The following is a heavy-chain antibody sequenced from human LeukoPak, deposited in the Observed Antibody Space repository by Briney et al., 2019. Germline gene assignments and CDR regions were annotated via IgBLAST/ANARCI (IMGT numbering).Heavy chain of an antibody. CDR1: GFTFSSYG. J-gene: IGHJ6*02. D-gene: IGHD3-22*01. CDR2: IWYDGSNK. Sequence: GGSLRHSCAASGFTFSSYGMHWVRQAPGKGLEWVAVIWYDGSNKYYADSVKGRFTISRDNSKNTLYLQMNSLRAEDTAVYYCARDPLNYDSSGYYDYYYGMDVWGQGTTVTVSS. CDR3: ARDPLNYDSSGYYDYYYGMDV. V-gene: IGHV3-33*01.